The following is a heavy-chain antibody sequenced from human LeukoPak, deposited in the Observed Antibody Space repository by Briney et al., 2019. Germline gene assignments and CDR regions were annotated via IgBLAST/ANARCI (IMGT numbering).Heavy chain of an antibody. Sequence: ASVKVSCKASGGTFSSYAISWVRQAPGQGLEWVGGIIPIFGAANYAQKFQGRVTITTDDSTSTTYMELSSLRAEDTALYYCARGLRRGSYFFDYWGQGTLVTVSS. CDR3: ARGLRRGSYFFDY. CDR2: IIPIFGAA. J-gene: IGHJ4*02. D-gene: IGHD1-26*01. V-gene: IGHV1-69*05. CDR1: GGTFSSYA.